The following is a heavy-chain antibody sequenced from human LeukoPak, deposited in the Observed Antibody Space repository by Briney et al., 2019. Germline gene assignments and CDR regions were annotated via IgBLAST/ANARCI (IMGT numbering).Heavy chain of an antibody. D-gene: IGHD2-15*01. Sequence: PSETLPLTCTVSGGSISSSSYYWGWIRQPPGKRLEWIGSIYYSGSTYYNPSLKSRVTISVDTSKNQFSLKLSSVTAADTAVYYCARHKPCSGGSCYLFDYWGQGTLVTVSS. CDR2: IYYSGST. CDR3: ARHKPCSGGSCYLFDY. V-gene: IGHV4-39*01. CDR1: GGSISSSSYY. J-gene: IGHJ4*02.